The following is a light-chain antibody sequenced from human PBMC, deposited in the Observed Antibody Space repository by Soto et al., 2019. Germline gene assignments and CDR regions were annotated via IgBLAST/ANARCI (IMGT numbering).Light chain of an antibody. CDR3: QHYGSAGT. J-gene: IGKJ1*01. V-gene: IGKV3-20*01. Sequence: EIVLTQSPGTLSLSPGERATLSCRASQSFGSSYLAWYQQKPGQAPRLLIYGASSRATGIPDRFSGSASGTDFSLTISRLEPEDFAVYYCQHYGSAGTFGQGTQVEV. CDR2: GAS. CDR1: QSFGSSY.